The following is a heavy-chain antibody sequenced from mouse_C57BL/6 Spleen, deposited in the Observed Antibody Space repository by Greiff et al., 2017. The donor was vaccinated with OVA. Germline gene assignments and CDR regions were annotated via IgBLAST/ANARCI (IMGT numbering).Heavy chain of an antibody. J-gene: IGHJ2*01. CDR3: TRWLLRVGRVDY. Sequence: VHLVESGAELVRPGASVTLSCKASGYTFTDYEMHWVKQTPVHGLEWIGAIDPETGGTAYNQKFKGKAILTADKSSSTAYMELRSLKSEDSAVYYRTRWLLRVGRVDYWGQGNTLSVCS. CDR2: IDPETGGT. CDR1: GYTFTDYE. D-gene: IGHD2-3*01. V-gene: IGHV1-15*01.